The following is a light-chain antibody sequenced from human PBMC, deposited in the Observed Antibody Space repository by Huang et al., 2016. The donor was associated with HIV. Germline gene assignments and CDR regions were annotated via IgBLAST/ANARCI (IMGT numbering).Light chain of an antibody. CDR3: QQYDNWPPWT. CDR2: GAS. CDR1: QSVSNN. V-gene: IGKV3-15*01. Sequence: EIVMTQSPVTLSVSPGERATLSCKASQSVSNNLAWYQQTPGQAPRLLIYGASTRATGIPARFSCSGSGTNFTLTISSLESEDSAVYYCQQYDNWPPWTFGQGTKVEIK. J-gene: IGKJ1*01.